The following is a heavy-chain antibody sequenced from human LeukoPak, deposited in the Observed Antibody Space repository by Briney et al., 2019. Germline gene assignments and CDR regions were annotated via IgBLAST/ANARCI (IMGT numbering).Heavy chain of an antibody. CDR2: IYYSGST. CDR3: ARHGGSYFAY. CDR1: GGSISTSTYY. Sequence: SETLSLTCTDSGGSISTSTYYWGWIRQPPGKGLEWIGSIYYSGSTYYNPSLKSRVTISVDTSKDQFSLKLSSVTAADTAVYYCARHGGSYFAYWGQGTLVTVSS. D-gene: IGHD1-26*01. V-gene: IGHV4-39*01. J-gene: IGHJ4*02.